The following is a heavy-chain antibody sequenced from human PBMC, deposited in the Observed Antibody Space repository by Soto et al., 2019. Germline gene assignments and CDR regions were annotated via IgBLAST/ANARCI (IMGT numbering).Heavy chain of an antibody. CDR3: ARDRDRHGSGLPSFDP. CDR1: GGSVSNYY. J-gene: IGHJ5*02. Sequence: LSLTCSVSGGSVSNYYWSWVRQPPGKRLEWIGYIYYTGTPDYNPSLMGRATISVDTSKDQFSLKLTSVTAADTAVYYCARDRDRHGSGLPSFDPWGQGILVTVSS. D-gene: IGHD3-22*01. V-gene: IGHV4-59*02. CDR2: IYYTGTP.